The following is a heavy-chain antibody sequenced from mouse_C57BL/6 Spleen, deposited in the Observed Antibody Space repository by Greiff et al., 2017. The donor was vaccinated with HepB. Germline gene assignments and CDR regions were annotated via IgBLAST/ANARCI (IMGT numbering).Heavy chain of an antibody. J-gene: IGHJ4*01. V-gene: IGHV1-49*01. CDR3: TTVVAHYYAMDY. CDR2: FTMYSDAT. D-gene: IGHD1-1*01. CDR1: YFAFMASA. Sequence: LQQSGAELVRPGSSVKLSCKDSYFAFMASAMHWVKQRPGHGLEWIGSFTMYSDATEYSENFKGKATLTANTSSSTAYLQLSSLTSEDTAVYYCTTVVAHYYAMDYWGQGTSVTVSS.